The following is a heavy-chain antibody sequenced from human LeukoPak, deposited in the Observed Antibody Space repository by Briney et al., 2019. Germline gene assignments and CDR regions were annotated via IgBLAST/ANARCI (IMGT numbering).Heavy chain of an antibody. D-gene: IGHD6-13*01. Sequence: SETLSLTCAVYGGSFSGYYWSWIRQPPGKGLEWIGEINHSGSTNYNPSLKSRVTTSVDTSKNQFSLKLSSVTAADTAVYYCARGTTGYSSSWYGENDAFDIWGQGTMVTVSS. CDR1: GGSFSGYY. V-gene: IGHV4-34*01. CDR3: ARGTTGYSSSWYGENDAFDI. CDR2: INHSGST. J-gene: IGHJ3*02.